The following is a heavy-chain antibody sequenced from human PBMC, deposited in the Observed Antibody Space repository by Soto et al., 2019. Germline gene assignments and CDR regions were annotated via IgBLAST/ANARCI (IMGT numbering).Heavy chain of an antibody. CDR1: GYTFTSYG. CDR3: ARDRGAYGMDV. J-gene: IGHJ6*02. CDR2: ISAYNGNT. Sequence: QVQLVQSGAEVKKPGASVKVSCKASGYTFTSYGISWVRQAPGQGLEWMGWISAYNGNTNYAQKLQGRVTMTTDTATSTAYVELRSLRSDDTAVYCCARDRGAYGMDVWGQGTTVTVSS. V-gene: IGHV1-18*01.